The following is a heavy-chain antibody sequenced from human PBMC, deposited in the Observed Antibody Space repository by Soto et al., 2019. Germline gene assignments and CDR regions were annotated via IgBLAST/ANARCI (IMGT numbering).Heavy chain of an antibody. V-gene: IGHV3-23*01. J-gene: IGHJ4*02. Sequence: TGGSLRLSCSASGFSITDYVMSWVRQAPGKGLEWVSSISDSGTKRFFGDSVKGRLALSRDTSKNTVYMQMNNLRAEGTALDYFAKDGIRKDDYWGQGTVVTVSS. CDR1: GFSITDYV. CDR2: ISDSGTKR. CDR3: AKDGIRKDDY.